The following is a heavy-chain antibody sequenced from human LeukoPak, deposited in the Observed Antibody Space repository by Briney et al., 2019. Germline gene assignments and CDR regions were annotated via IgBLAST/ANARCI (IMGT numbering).Heavy chain of an antibody. Sequence: GGSLRLSCAPSGFTFSTYAMLWVRQAPGKGLEWVALISYDGSYKFYADSVKGRFTISRDNSKDTLYLQMNSLRTEDTAVHYCARSNCSSNSCYSKHFDSRGQGTLVTVSS. D-gene: IGHD2-2*01. V-gene: IGHV3-30-3*01. CDR1: GFTFSTYA. CDR3: ARSNCSSNSCYSKHFDS. J-gene: IGHJ4*02. CDR2: ISYDGSYK.